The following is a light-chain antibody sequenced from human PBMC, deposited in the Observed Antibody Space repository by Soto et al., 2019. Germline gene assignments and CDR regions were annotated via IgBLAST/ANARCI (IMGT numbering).Light chain of an antibody. Sequence: QSALTQPPSVSGAPGQRVTISCTGSSSNIGAGYDVHWYQQLPGTAPKLLIYGNSNRPSGVPDRFSGSKSGTSASLAITGLQAEDEAEYYCQSYDSSLSVVFGGGTKLTVL. CDR2: GNS. CDR3: QSYDSSLSVV. V-gene: IGLV1-40*01. J-gene: IGLJ2*01. CDR1: SSNIGAGYD.